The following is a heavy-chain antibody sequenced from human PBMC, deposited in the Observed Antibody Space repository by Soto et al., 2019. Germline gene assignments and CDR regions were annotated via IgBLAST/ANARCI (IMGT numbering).Heavy chain of an antibody. J-gene: IGHJ3*02. Sequence: VKVSCKASGYTFTSYYMHWVRQAPGQGLEWMGIINPSGGSTSYAQKFQGRVTMTRDTSTSTVYMELSSLRSEDTAVYYCARFYDSSGLAPDAFDIWGQGTMVTVSS. V-gene: IGHV1-46*01. CDR2: INPSGGST. CDR3: ARFYDSSGLAPDAFDI. CDR1: GYTFTSYY. D-gene: IGHD3-22*01.